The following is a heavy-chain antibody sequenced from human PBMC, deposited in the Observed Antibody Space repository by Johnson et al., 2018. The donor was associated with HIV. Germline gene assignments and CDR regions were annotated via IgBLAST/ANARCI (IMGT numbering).Heavy chain of an antibody. CDR3: AKDQHYYDSRNGGAFDI. V-gene: IGHV3-20*04. J-gene: IGHJ3*02. CDR2: ITFNGGDT. Sequence: QLVESGGGMIRPGGSLRLSCAASGFTFNTYGMSWVRQPPGTGLEWVSLITFNGGDTAYSDSVKGRFTISRDNSKNTLYLQMNSLRAEDTAVYYCAKDQHYYDSRNGGAFDIWGQGEMVTVSS. D-gene: IGHD3-22*01. CDR1: GFTFNTYG.